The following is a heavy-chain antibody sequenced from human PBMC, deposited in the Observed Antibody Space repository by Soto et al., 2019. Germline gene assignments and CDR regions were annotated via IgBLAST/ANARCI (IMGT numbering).Heavy chain of an antibody. V-gene: IGHV4-31*03. J-gene: IGHJ5*02. CDR3: ARGDYYGSGSVWFDP. Sequence: SETLSLTCNVSGGSVSSGGNYWSWIRQHPGKGLEWIGYIYYSGTTYYNPSLRSRVTISVDTSKNQFSLKLNSVTAADTAVYYCARGDYYGSGSVWFDPWGQGTLVTVSS. D-gene: IGHD3-10*01. CDR2: IYYSGTT. CDR1: GGSVSSGGNY.